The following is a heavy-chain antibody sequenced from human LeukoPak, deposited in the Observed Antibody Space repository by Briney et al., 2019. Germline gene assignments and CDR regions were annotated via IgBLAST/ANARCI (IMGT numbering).Heavy chain of an antibody. CDR2: IYLYGTT. J-gene: IGHJ4*02. CDR1: GGSISSSPCY. D-gene: IGHD6-19*01. V-gene: IGHV4-39*07. CDR3: ARGKASSGWYNDY. Sequence: SETLSLTWTVSGGSISSSPCYWGWIRQPPGKGLEWIGEIYLYGTTNYNPSLKSRVTISVDTSKNQFSLKLSSVTAADTAVYYCARGKASSGWYNDYWGQGTLVTVSS.